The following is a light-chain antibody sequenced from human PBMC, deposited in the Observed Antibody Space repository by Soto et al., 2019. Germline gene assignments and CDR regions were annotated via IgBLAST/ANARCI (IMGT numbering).Light chain of an antibody. J-gene: IGLJ1*01. CDR1: SSDVGGYNY. Sequence: QSALTQPASVSGSPGQSITISCTGTSSDVGGYNYVSWYQQHPGNAPKLIIYEVSDRPSGVSDRFSGSKSGNTASLTISELQADDEADYYCTSYTTSSALSVLGAGTKLTVL. CDR3: TSYTTSSALSV. V-gene: IGLV2-14*01. CDR2: EVS.